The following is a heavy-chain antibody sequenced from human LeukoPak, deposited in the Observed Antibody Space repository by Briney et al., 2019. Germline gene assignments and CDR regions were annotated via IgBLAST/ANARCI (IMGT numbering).Heavy chain of an antibody. Sequence: GGSLRLSCGASGFTFSNYGMLWVRQAPGKGLDWVAFIRYDGNNKLYADSVKGRFTISRDNSKNTLYLQMNSLRAEDTAVYYCAKVKDAGTAASGFDPWGQGTLVTVSS. CDR1: GFTFSNYG. D-gene: IGHD6-25*01. CDR3: AKVKDAGTAASGFDP. V-gene: IGHV3-30*02. J-gene: IGHJ5*02. CDR2: IRYDGNNK.